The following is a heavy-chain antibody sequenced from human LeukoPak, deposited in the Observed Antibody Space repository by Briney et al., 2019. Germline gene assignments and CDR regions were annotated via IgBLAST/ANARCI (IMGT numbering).Heavy chain of an antibody. CDR2: VYYSGST. J-gene: IGHJ4*02. CDR3: ARRPDGTSHFDY. Sequence: SETLSLTCTVSGGSISSSSYYWVWIRQPPGEGLEWIGYVYYSGSTNYNPSLKSRVTISVDTSKKQFSLKLSSVTAADTAVYYCARRPDGTSHFDYWGQGTLVTVSS. V-gene: IGHV4-61*05. CDR1: GGSISSSSYY. D-gene: IGHD6-6*01.